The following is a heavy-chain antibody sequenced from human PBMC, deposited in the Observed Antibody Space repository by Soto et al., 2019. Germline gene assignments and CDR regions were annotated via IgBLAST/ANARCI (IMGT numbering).Heavy chain of an antibody. CDR2: IYYSGST. Sequence: QLQLQESGPGLVKPSETLSLACTVSGGSISSTDYYWGWIRQPPGKGLEWIGSIYYSGSTYYNPSLKSRVTISVDTSKNRFSLQLSSVTAADTAVYYCARHRSGSPENAFDFWGQGTRVTVSS. CDR3: ARHRSGSPENAFDF. D-gene: IGHD6-13*01. J-gene: IGHJ3*01. CDR1: GGSISSTDYY. V-gene: IGHV4-39*01.